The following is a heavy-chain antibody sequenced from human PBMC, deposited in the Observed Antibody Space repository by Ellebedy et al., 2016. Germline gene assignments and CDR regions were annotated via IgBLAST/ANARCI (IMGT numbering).Heavy chain of an antibody. J-gene: IGHJ6*02. CDR3: ARDRTYYYGMDV. V-gene: IGHV1-18*01. CDR2: ISAYNGNT. D-gene: IGHD3/OR15-3a*01. Sequence: ASVKVSCXASGYTFTSYGISWVRQAPGQGLEWMGWISAYNGNTNYAQKLQGRVTMTTDTSRSTAYMELRSLRSDDTAVYYCARDRTYYYGMDVWGQGTTVTVSS. CDR1: GYTFTSYG.